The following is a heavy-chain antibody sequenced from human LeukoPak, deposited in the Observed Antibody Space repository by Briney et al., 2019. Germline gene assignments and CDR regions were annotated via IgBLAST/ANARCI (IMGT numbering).Heavy chain of an antibody. Sequence: QSGGSLRLSCAASGFTFSSYAMHWVRQAPGKGLEWVAVISYDGSNKYYADSVKGRFTISRDNSKNTLYLQMNSLRAEDTAVYYCAISSSWYRFQITPLGYWGQGTLVTVSS. V-gene: IGHV3-30*04. CDR1: GFTFSSYA. D-gene: IGHD6-13*01. CDR3: AISSSWYRFQITPLGY. J-gene: IGHJ4*02. CDR2: ISYDGSNK.